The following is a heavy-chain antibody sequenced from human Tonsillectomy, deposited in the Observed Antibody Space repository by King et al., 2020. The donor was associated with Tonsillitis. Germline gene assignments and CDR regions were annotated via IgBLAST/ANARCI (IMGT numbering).Heavy chain of an antibody. Sequence: VQLVESGGGLLQPGGSLILSCTASGFDFTTFSMTWVRQAPGKGLEWVATIKLDGSEEFYVDSVKGRFTISKDDAENSLYLQMDSVRDEDAGVYYCVGGDGWSGDYWGQGTLVSVSS. D-gene: IGHD5-24*01. J-gene: IGHJ4*02. CDR3: VGGDGWSGDY. CDR2: IKLDGSEE. CDR1: GFDFTTFS. V-gene: IGHV3-7*01.